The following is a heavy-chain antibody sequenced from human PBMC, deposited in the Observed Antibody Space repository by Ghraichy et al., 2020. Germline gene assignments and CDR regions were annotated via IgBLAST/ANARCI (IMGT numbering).Heavy chain of an antibody. J-gene: IGHJ6*02. V-gene: IGHV3-23*01. Sequence: LSLTCAASGFTFSNSAVSWVRQAPGKGLEWVSSISGSGSSTNYADSVKGRFTISRDNFKSTLYLQMSSLRDDDTAVYYCAKHIESPPSGMDVWAKGPRSPSP. CDR3: AKHIESPPSGMDV. CDR1: GFTFSNSA. CDR2: ISGSGSST.